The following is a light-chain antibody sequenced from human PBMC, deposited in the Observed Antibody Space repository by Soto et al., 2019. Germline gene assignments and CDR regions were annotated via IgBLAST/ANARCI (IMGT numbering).Light chain of an antibody. V-gene: IGLV2-11*01. J-gene: IGLJ1*01. CDR1: SSDVGDYNS. Sequence: QSVLTQPRSVSGSPGQSVTVSCIGTSSDVGDYNSVSWYQQHPGKAPKLMIYDVSKRPSGVPDRFSGSKSGNTASLTISGLQAEDEADYYCCSYVGGYSYDFGIGTKLTVL. CDR2: DVS. CDR3: CSYVGGYSYD.